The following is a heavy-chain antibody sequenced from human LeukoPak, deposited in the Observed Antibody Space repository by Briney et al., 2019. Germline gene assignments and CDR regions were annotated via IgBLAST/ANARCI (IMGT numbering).Heavy chain of an antibody. CDR1: GYTFTSYD. CDR3: AREGDFRWFDP. V-gene: IGHV1-8*01. J-gene: IGHJ5*02. CDR2: MNPNSGNT. Sequence: GASVKVSCKASGYTFTSYDINWVRQATGQGLEWMGWMNPNSGNTGYAQKFQGRVTMARNTSISTAYMELSSLGSEDTAVYYCAREGDFRWFDPWGQGTLVTVSS.